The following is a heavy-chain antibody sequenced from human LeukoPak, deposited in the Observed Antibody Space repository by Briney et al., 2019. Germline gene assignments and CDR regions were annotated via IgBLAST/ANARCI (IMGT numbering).Heavy chain of an antibody. V-gene: IGHV3-23*01. J-gene: IGHJ4*02. Sequence: GGSLRLSCAASGFTYSSYGMSWVRQAPGKGLEWVSAISGSGGSTYYADSVKGRFTISRDNSKNTLYLQMNSLRAEDTAVYYCAKGAEWELLRYFDYWGQGTLVTVSS. CDR3: AKGAEWELLRYFDY. CDR1: GFTYSSYG. CDR2: ISGSGGST. D-gene: IGHD1-26*01.